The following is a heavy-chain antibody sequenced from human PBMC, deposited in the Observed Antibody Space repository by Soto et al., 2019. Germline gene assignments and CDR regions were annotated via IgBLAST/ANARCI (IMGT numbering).Heavy chain of an antibody. D-gene: IGHD2-2*02. V-gene: IGHV4-34*01. CDR2: INHSGST. Sequence: SETLSLTCAVYGGSFSGYYWSWIRQPPGKGLEWIGEINHSGSTNYNPSLKSRVTISVDTSKNQFSLKLSSVTAADTAVYYCAGLVVVVPAAIFQGSWFDPWGQGTLVTVSS. J-gene: IGHJ5*02. CDR3: AGLVVVVPAAIFQGSWFDP. CDR1: GGSFSGYY.